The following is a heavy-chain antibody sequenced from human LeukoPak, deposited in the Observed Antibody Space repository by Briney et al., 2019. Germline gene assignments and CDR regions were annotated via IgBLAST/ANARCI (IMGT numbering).Heavy chain of an antibody. J-gene: IGHJ4*02. V-gene: IGHV1-8*02. Sequence: ASVKVSCKASGYTFTSYYMHWVRQAPGQGLEWMGWMNPNSGNTGYAQKFQGRVTMTRNTSISTAYMELSSLRSEDTAVYYCARSYGSGSYEFENWGQGTLVTVSS. CDR3: ARSYGSGSYEFEN. CDR2: MNPNSGNT. CDR1: GYTFTSYY. D-gene: IGHD3-10*01.